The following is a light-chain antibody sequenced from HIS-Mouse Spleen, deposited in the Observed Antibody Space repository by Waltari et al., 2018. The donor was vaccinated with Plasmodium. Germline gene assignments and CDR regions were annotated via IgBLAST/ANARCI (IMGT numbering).Light chain of an antibody. V-gene: IGLV8-61*01. CDR3: VLYMGSGIWV. J-gene: IGLJ2*01. CDR2: STN. Sequence: QPVVPQEPSFSVSCGGTVTRTCGLMPGSASTSYSPRGYQQTPGQAPRTLIYSTNTRSSGVPDRFSGSILGNKAALTITGAQADDESDYYCVLYMGSGIWVFGGGTKLTVL. CDR1: PGSASTSYS.